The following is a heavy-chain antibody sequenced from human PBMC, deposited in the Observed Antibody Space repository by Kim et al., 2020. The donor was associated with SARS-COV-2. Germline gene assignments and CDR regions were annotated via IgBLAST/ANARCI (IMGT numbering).Heavy chain of an antibody. D-gene: IGHD3-9*01. V-gene: IGHV1-69*13. CDR1: GGTFSSYA. CDR2: IIPIFGTA. Sequence: SVKVSCKASGGTFSSYAISWVRQAPGQGLEWMGGIIPIFGTANYAQKFQGRVTITADESTSTAYMELSSLRSEDTAVYYCARGVLRYFDWFHDAFDIWGQGTMVTVSS. CDR3: ARGVLRYFDWFHDAFDI. J-gene: IGHJ3*02.